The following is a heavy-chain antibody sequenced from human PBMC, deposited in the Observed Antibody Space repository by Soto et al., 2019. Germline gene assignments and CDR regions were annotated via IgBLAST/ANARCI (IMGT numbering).Heavy chain of an antibody. Sequence: AETLSLTCTISGGSVSSTSYYWTWIRQPPGKGLEWIGYIHYSGSTNYNPSLQSRVTISVDTSKNHFSLELTSVTAADTAGYYFASDMHASLTHHFYRRCQGTPLTVSS. CDR1: GGSVSSTSYY. J-gene: IGHJ5*02. CDR3: ASDMHASLTHHFYR. D-gene: IGHD2-8*01. V-gene: IGHV4-61*01. CDR2: IHYSGST.